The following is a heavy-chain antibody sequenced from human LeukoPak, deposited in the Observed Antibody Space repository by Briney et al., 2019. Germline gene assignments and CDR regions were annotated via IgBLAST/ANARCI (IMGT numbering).Heavy chain of an antibody. D-gene: IGHD3-16*01. CDR2: IWYDGSNK. Sequence: PGKSLRLSCAAPGLTFSSYGMHWVRQAPGKGLEWVAVIWYDGSNKYYADSVKGRFTISRDNSKNTLYLQMNSLRAEDTAVYYCARALHFEGFGPFDYWGQGTLVTVSS. V-gene: IGHV3-33*01. CDR1: GLTFSSYG. CDR3: ARALHFEGFGPFDY. J-gene: IGHJ4*02.